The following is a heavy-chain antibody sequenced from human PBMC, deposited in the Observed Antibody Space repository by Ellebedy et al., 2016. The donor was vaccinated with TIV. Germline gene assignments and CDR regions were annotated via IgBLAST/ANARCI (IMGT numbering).Heavy chain of an antibody. D-gene: IGHD1-26*01. CDR3: ARGSTAGGMDV. J-gene: IGHJ6*02. CDR1: GYSFATYW. Sequence: PGGSLRLSCKGSGYSFATYWIGWVRQMPGKGLEWIGIIYPGDSDTRYSPSFQGQVTMSADKSISIAYLQWSSLKASDTAMYYCARGSTAGGMDVWGQGTTVTVSS. CDR2: IYPGDSDT. V-gene: IGHV5-51*01.